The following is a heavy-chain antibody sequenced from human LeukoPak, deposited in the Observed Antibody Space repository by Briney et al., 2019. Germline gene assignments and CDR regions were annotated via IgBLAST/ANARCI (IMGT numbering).Heavy chain of an antibody. D-gene: IGHD3-9*01. Sequence: GGSLRLSCAASGFTLSNYVMHWVRQAPGKGLEWVSVIQSGGTTYYADSVKGRFTISRDISKNTLYLQMDSLRAEDTAVYYCARDPGGAVDPLRYFDWVPPTGAFDIWGQGTMVTVSS. CDR1: GFTLSNYV. V-gene: IGHV3-53*01. J-gene: IGHJ3*02. CDR2: IQSGGTT. CDR3: ARDPGGAVDPLRYFDWVPPTGAFDI.